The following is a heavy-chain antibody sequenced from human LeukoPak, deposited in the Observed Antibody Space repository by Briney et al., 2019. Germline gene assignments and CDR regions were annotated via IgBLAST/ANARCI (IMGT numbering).Heavy chain of an antibody. D-gene: IGHD1-1*01. J-gene: IGHJ6*02. CDR3: ARVGGTNYYYYGMDV. Sequence: SESLSLTCTVSGGSISSYYWSWIRQPPGKGLEWIGYIYDSGSTNYNPSLKSRVTISVDTSKNQFSLKLSSVTAADTAVYYCARVGGTNYYYYGMDVWGQGTTVTVSS. CDR2: IYDSGST. CDR1: GGSISSYY. V-gene: IGHV4-59*01.